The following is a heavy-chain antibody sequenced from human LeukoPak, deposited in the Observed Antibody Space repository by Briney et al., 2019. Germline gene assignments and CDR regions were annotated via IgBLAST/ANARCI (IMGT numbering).Heavy chain of an antibody. D-gene: IGHD3-10*01. Sequence: SETLSLTCTVSGVSISTYYWSWIRQPPGKGLEWIGYIYYSRTTNYNPSLKSRVTISIDTSKNEFSLKLTSVTAADTAVYYCAREANYYGSGSYFEGTFDYWGQGSLVTVSS. CDR2: IYYSRTT. CDR1: GVSISTYY. V-gene: IGHV4-59*01. CDR3: AREANYYGSGSYFEGTFDY. J-gene: IGHJ4*02.